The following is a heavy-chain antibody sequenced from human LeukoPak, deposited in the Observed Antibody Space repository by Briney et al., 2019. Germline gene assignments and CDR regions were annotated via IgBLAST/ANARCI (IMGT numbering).Heavy chain of an antibody. CDR3: ARVTYSSSWYHLDYFDY. CDR1: GGTFSSYG. D-gene: IGHD6-13*01. V-gene: IGHV3-30*02. J-gene: IGHJ4*02. CDR2: IRYDGSNK. Sequence: SCKASGGTFSSYGMHWVRQAPGKGLEWVAFIRYDGSNKYYADSVKGRFTISRDSSKNTLYLQMNSLRAEDTAVYYCARVTYSSSWYHLDYFDYWGQGTLVTVSS.